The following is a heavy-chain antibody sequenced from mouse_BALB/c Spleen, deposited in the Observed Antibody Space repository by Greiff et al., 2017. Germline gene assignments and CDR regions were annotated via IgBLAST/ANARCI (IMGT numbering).Heavy chain of an antibody. CDR1: GFTFSSYG. CDR3: ARHGQLGAMDY. D-gene: IGHD3-2*01. CDR2: ISSGGSYT. Sequence: EVQLVESGGDLVKPGGSLKLSCAASGFTFSSYGMSWVRQTPDKRLEWVATISSGGSYTYYPDSVKGRFTISRDNAKNTLYLQMSSLKSEDTAMYYCARHGQLGAMDYWGQGTSVTVSS. J-gene: IGHJ4*01. V-gene: IGHV5-6*01.